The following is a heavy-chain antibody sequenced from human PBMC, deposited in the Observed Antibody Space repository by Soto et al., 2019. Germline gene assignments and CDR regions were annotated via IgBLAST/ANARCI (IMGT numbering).Heavy chain of an antibody. CDR3: ARGPYCSSTSCPDAYFDY. J-gene: IGHJ4*02. V-gene: IGHV1-3*01. CDR1: GYTFTSYA. D-gene: IGHD2-2*01. Sequence: ASVKVSCKASGYTFTSYAMHWVRQAPGRRLEWMGWINAGNGNTKYSQKFQGRVTITRDTSASTAYMELSSLRSEDTAVYYCARGPYCSSTSCPDAYFDYWGQGTLVTVSS. CDR2: INAGNGNT.